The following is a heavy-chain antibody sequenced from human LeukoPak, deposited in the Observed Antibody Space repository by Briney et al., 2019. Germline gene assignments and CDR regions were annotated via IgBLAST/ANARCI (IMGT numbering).Heavy chain of an antibody. D-gene: IGHD6-19*01. Sequence: ASVKVSCKASGYTFTGYYIQWVRQAPGQGLEWMGWINPHSGGTNYAQEFQGRVTMTRDTSTSTVYMELSSLRSEDTAVYYCARGTSSSGWHWGGFDYWGQGTLVTVSS. CDR3: ARGTSSSGWHWGGFDY. V-gene: IGHV1-2*02. CDR1: GYTFTGYY. CDR2: INPHSGGT. J-gene: IGHJ4*02.